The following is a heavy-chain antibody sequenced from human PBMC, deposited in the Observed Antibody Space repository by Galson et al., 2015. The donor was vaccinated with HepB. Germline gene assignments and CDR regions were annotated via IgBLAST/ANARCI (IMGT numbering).Heavy chain of an antibody. J-gene: IGHJ6*02. CDR3: ARTTVHIVVVTAIDYGMDV. Sequence: SVKVSCKASGGTFSSYAISWVRQAPGQGLEWMGGIIPIFGTANYAQKFQGRVTITADESTSTAYMELSSLRSEDTAVYYCARTTVHIVVVTAIDYGMDVWGQGTTVTVSS. CDR2: IIPIFGTA. CDR1: GGTFSSYA. D-gene: IGHD2-21*02. V-gene: IGHV1-69*13.